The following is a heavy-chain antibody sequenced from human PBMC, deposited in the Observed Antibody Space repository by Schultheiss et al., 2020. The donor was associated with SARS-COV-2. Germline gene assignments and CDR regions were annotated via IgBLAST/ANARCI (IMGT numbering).Heavy chain of an antibody. CDR1: GGSIYNYY. J-gene: IGHJ4*01. Sequence: SQTLSLTCTVSGGSIYNYYWSWIRQPPGKGLEWIGYISYSGSTNYNPSLKSRVTVSVDTSKNQFSLKLRSVTPADTAVYFCARDGYSYGTFGYWGHGTLVTVSS. CDR2: ISYSGST. V-gene: IGHV4-59*01. D-gene: IGHD5-18*01. CDR3: ARDGYSYGTFGY.